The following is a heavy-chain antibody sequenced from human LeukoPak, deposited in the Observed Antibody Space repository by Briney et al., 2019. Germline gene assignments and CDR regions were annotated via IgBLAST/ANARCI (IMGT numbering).Heavy chain of an antibody. D-gene: IGHD2-8*02. CDR3: AIFAGAVPGNLLL. V-gene: IGHV3-7*01. Sequence: PGGSLRLSCAASEFTSSAFWMTWVRRPPGKGLEWVANINKDGTEKEYVDSAKGRFSIFRDNAKDSVFLQMNSLRAEDTAVYYCAIFAGAVPGNLLLWGKGTTVIVSA. J-gene: IGHJ6*04. CDR2: INKDGTEK. CDR1: EFTSSAFW.